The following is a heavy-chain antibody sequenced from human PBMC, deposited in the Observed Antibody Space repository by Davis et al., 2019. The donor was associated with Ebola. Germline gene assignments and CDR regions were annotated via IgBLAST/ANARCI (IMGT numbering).Heavy chain of an antibody. D-gene: IGHD3-10*01. J-gene: IGHJ4*02. CDR3: ARHRGASFDS. V-gene: IGHV4-61*01. CDR1: GGSVSSGYYY. CDR2: IHYSGST. Sequence: SETLSLTCTVSGGSVSSGYYYWSWIRQSPAKGLEWIGYIHYSGSTMYSPSLKSRVTISVDTSKNQFSLKLSSMTAADTAIYYCARHRGASFDSWGQGALVTVSS.